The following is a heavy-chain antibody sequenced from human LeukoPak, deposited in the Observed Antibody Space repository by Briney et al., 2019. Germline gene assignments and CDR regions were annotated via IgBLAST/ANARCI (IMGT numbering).Heavy chain of an antibody. CDR1: GFTFSRYA. V-gene: IGHV3-23*01. CDR3: AKALSYYYDSSGYYESPSYYFDY. D-gene: IGHD3-22*01. CDR2: ISGSGGST. J-gene: IGHJ4*02. Sequence: PGGSLRLSCAASGFTFSRYAMSWVRQAPGKGLERVSAISGSGGSTYYADSVKGRFTISRDNSKNTLYLQMNSLRAKDTAVYYCAKALSYYYDSSGYYESPSYYFDYWGQGTLVTVSS.